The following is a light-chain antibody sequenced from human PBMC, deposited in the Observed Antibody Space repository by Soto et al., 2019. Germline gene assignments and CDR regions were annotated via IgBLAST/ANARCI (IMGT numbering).Light chain of an antibody. CDR1: QGIGNY. V-gene: IGKV1-16*01. CDR3: QQFIDGWT. CDR2: AAS. J-gene: IGKJ1*01. Sequence: DSRMTQYPSSLSASVGDRVTITCRASQGIGNYLSWFQQKPGKAPKSLIYAASNLESGVPSRFSGSGSGTEFTLTISSLQPDDFATYYCQQFIDGWTFGQGTKVDIK.